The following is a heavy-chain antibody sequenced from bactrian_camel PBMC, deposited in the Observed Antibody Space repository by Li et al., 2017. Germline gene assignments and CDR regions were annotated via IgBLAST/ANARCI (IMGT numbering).Heavy chain of an antibody. Sequence: QVQLVESGGGLVQSGGSLSLSCAASGFLFSTEGMSWVRQAPGKELEWVSGISSDGRNVHYGDFVKGRFTISRDNTKNMLYLQMNSLKSEDTGVYYCAATREAMWPPQHRDWGLGTQVTVS. D-gene: IGHD2*01. CDR3: AATREAMWPPQHRD. CDR2: ISSDGRNV. CDR1: GFLFSTEG. V-gene: IGHV3S6*01. J-gene: IGHJ4*01.